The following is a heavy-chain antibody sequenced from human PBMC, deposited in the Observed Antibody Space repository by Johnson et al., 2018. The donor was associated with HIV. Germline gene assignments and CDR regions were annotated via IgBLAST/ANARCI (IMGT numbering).Heavy chain of an antibody. Sequence: VQLVESGGGVVQPGRSLRLSCAASGFTFSSYWMHWVRQAPRKGLVWVSRIHSDGSSTNYADSVQGRFTISRDDSKNSLYLKINILKTADTAVSFCTPLPPTWRAFHIWGQGTMVTVSS. CDR1: GFTFSSYW. V-gene: IGHV3-74*02. D-gene: IGHD2-15*01. CDR3: TPLPPTWRAFHI. CDR2: IHSDGSST. J-gene: IGHJ3*02.